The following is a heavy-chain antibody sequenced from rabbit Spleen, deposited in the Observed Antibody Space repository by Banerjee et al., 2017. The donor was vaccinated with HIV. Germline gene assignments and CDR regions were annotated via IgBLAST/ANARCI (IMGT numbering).Heavy chain of an antibody. Sequence: QEQLEESGGGLVKPGASLTLTCTASGFSFSSSYDMCWVRQAPGKGLEWIGCIYTGNGKTYYASRAKGRFTISKTSSTTVTLQMTSLTAADTATYFCARDAGSYDYIDIYFNLWGPGTLVTVS. J-gene: IGHJ4*01. CDR2: IYTGNGKT. CDR3: ARDAGSYDYIDIYFNL. D-gene: IGHD8-1*01. CDR1: GFSFSSSYD. V-gene: IGHV1S45*01.